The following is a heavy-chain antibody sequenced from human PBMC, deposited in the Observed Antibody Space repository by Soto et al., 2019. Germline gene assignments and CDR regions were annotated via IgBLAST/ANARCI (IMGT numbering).Heavy chain of an antibody. CDR3: AIDTVNGYYGEDTWGMDV. Sequence: VQLVESGGGLVQPGGSLSLSCAASGFTFRTYWMSWVRQAPGNGLEWVGNVNQYGSENYYYVASVKGRFTISRDNAENSVYLQMNSMRVDDTAVYYGAIDTVNGYYGEDTWGMDVWGQGSTVFVTS. V-gene: IGHV3-7*03. CDR2: VNQYGSENY. J-gene: IGHJ6*02. D-gene: IGHD4-17*01. CDR1: GFTFRTYW.